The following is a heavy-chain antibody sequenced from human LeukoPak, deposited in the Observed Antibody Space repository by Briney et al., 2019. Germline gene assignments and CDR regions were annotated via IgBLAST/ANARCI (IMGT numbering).Heavy chain of an antibody. CDR1: GGSFSGYY. D-gene: IGHD3-3*01. CDR2: INHSGST. Sequence: SETLSLTCAVYGGSFSGYYWSWIRQPPGKGLEWIGEINHSGSTNYNPSLKSRVTISVDTSKNQFSLKLSSVTAADTAVYYCARDSVWSGYYKRNWFGPWGQGTLVTVPS. J-gene: IGHJ5*02. CDR3: ARDSVWSGYYKRNWFGP. V-gene: IGHV4-34*01.